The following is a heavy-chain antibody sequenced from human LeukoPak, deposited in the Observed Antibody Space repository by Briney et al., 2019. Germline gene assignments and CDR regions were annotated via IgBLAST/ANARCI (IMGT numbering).Heavy chain of an antibody. J-gene: IGHJ6*02. D-gene: IGHD3-9*01. CDR1: GGSFSGYY. Sequence: SETLSLTCAVYGGSFSGYYWSWIRQPPGKGLEWIGEINHSGSTNYNPSLKSRVTITVDTSKNQFSLKLSSVTDADTAVYYCARGSILTGYYRGYYYYGMDVWGQGTTVTVSS. V-gene: IGHV4-34*01. CDR3: ARGSILTGYYRGYYYYGMDV. CDR2: INHSGST.